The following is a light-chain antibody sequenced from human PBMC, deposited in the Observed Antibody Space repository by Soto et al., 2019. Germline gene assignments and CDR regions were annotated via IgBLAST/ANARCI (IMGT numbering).Light chain of an antibody. Sequence: DIEITQWPTSVSAWWVDRVTITCRASQSISKYLAWYQQKPGKAPGLLIYDVSTLQSGVPSRFSGSGSGTDFTLTISSLQPQDLATYYCQQSFSPPQTFGQGSKVDI. V-gene: IGKV1-39*01. CDR2: DVS. J-gene: IGKJ1*01. CDR3: QQSFSPPQT. CDR1: QSISKY.